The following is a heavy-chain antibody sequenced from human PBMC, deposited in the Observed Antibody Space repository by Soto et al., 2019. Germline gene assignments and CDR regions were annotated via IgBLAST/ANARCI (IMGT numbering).Heavy chain of an antibody. V-gene: IGHV4-34*01. CDR1: GGSFSGYY. D-gene: IGHD3-10*01. CDR3: ARGLWERVRGVIGMDV. CDR2: INHSGST. Sequence: SETLSLTCAVYGGSFSGYYWSWIRQSPGKGLEWIGEINHSGSTNYNPSLKSRVTISVDTSKNQFSLKLSSVTAADTAVYYCARGLWERVRGVIGMDVWGQWTTVT. J-gene: IGHJ6*02.